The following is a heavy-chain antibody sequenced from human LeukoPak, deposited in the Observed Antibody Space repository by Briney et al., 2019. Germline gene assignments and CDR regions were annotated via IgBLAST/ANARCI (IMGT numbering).Heavy chain of an antibody. CDR2: INPSGGST. V-gene: IGHV1-46*01. CDR1: GYTFTSYY. Sequence: ASVKVSCKASGYTFTSYYMHWVRQAPGQGLEWMGIINPSGGSTSYAQKFQGRVTMTRDMSTSTVYMELSSLRSEDTAVYYCARPTGGYNLDYWGQGTLVTVSS. J-gene: IGHJ4*02. CDR3: ARPTGGYNLDY. D-gene: IGHD5-24*01.